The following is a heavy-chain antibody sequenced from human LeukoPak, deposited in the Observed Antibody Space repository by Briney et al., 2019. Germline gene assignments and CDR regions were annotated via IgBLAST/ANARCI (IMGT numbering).Heavy chain of an antibody. D-gene: IGHD3-9*01. CDR2: IKQDGSEE. Sequence: GGSLRDSRAASGFTFSSYRMSWVGQAPGKGLERVANIKQDGSEEVYVDSVKGRFTISRDNAKNSLYLQMNSLRAEDTAVYYFARRPTMPAGGFLTWGEGTLVTVSS. CDR3: ARRPTMPAGGFLT. V-gene: IGHV3-7*02. J-gene: IGHJ4*02. CDR1: GFTFSSYR.